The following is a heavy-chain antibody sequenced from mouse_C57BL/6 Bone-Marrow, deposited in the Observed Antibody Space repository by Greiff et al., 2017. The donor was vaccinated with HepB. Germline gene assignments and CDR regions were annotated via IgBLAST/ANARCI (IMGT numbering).Heavy chain of an antibody. CDR1: EYEFPSHD. CDR3: GAWFAY. V-gene: IGHV5-2*01. CDR2: INSDGGST. Sequence: EVQVVESGGGLVQPGESLKLSCESTEYEFPSHDMPWVRKTPEKRLELVAAINSDGGSTYYPDTMERRFIIARDNTKKTLYLQMSSLRSEDTALPYDGAWFAYWGQGTLVTVSA. J-gene: IGHJ3*01. D-gene: IGHD2-12*01.